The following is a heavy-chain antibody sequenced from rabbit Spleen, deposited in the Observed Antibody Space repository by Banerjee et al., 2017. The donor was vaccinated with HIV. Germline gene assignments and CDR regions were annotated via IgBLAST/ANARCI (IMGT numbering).Heavy chain of an antibody. CDR1: GFSFSSSDY. D-gene: IGHD1-1*01. J-gene: IGHJ4*01. CDR2: VDTGSGVT. Sequence: QSLEESGGDLVKPGASLTLTCTASGFSFSSSDYMCWVRQAPGKGLEWIGCVDTGSGVTYYASWAKGRFTISKASSTTVTLQMTSLTAADTATYFCARNSGLDSNLWGPGTLVTVS. CDR3: ARNSGLDSNL. V-gene: IGHV1S40*01.